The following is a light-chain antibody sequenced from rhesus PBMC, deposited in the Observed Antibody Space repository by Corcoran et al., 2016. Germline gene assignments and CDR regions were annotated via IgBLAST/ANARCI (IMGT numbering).Light chain of an antibody. V-gene: IGLV2-38*01. CDR3: GSYRSGSTFL. CDR1: SSDIGGYNG. CDR2: EVS. Sequence: QSALTQPPSVSNSLGRSVTISCTGTSSDIGGYNGVSWYQQHPDTAPRLLIYEVSKRPSGVSDRFSGSKSGNTASLTISGLQAEDEADYYCGSYRSGSTFLFGGGTRLTAL. J-gene: IGLJ2*01.